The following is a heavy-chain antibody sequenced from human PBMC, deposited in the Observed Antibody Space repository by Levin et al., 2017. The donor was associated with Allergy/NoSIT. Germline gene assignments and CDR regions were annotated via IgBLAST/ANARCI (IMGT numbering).Heavy chain of an antibody. J-gene: IGHJ5*02. CDR1: DGSINNNY. CDR3: ARHIKRTEGGNYLFDP. D-gene: IGHD4-23*01. V-gene: IGHV4-59*08. Sequence: SQTLSLTCPISDGSINNNYWSWIRQSPGKGLEWLGYISYAGITAYSPSLKSRLSMSVDTAKNQFSLNLSSVTAADTAVYFCARHIKRTEGGNYLFDPWGQGTLVTVSS. CDR2: ISYAGIT.